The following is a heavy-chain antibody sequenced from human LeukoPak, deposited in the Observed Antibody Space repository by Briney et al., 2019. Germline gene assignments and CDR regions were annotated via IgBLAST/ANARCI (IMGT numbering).Heavy chain of an antibody. J-gene: IGHJ4*02. V-gene: IGHV3-74*01. CDR2: IRSDGSST. CDR1: GFTFNSYW. CDR3: ARASGSGSHYPFDY. D-gene: IGHD3-10*01. Sequence: GGSLRLSCAASGFTFNSYWMHWVRQAPGKGLVWVSHIRSDGSSTNYADSVKGRFTISRDNAKSTLYLQMNSVRAGDTAVYYCARASGSGSHYPFDYWGQGTLVTVSS.